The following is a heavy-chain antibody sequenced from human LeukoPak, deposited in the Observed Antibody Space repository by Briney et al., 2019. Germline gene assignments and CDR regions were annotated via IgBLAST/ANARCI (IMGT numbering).Heavy chain of an antibody. V-gene: IGHV4-34*01. CDR3: ARSGYPGRLLDY. CDR1: GGSFSGYY. D-gene: IGHD3-3*01. CDR2: INHSGST. Sequence: PSETLSLTCAVYGGSFSGYYRSWIRQPPGKGLEWIGEINHSGSTNYNPSLKSRVTISVDTSKNQFSLKLSSVTAADTAVYYCARSGYPGRLLDYWGQGTLVTVSS. J-gene: IGHJ4*02.